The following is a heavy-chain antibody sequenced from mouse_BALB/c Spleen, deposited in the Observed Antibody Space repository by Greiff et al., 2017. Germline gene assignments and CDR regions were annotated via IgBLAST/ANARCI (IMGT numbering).Heavy chain of an antibody. Sequence: EVQLEESGAGLVQPGGSLRLSCATSGFTFTGYYMSWVRQTPGQGLEWLGFISNKANGYTTEYSLSVKARFTISRDNSQSILYLQMNTLRAEDSATYYCARALRYYGSSYWYFDVWGAGTTVTVSS. V-gene: IGHV7-3*02. CDR2: ISNKANGYTT. CDR1: GFTFTGYY. CDR3: ARALRYYGSSYWYFDV. J-gene: IGHJ1*01. D-gene: IGHD1-1*01.